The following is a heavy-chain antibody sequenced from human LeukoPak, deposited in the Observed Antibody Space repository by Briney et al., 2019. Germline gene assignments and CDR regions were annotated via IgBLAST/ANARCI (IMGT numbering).Heavy chain of an antibody. CDR2: VYYSGST. CDR3: ARGNTWYYFDY. J-gene: IGHJ4*02. D-gene: IGHD6-13*01. Sequence: SETLSLTCTVSGDFITAYYWSWIRQSPGKGLEWIGYVYYSGSTEYNPSLRSRVTISLEMSKNQFSLKLSSVTAADTAVYYCARGNTWYYFDYWGQGALVTVSS. CDR1: GDFITAYY. V-gene: IGHV4-59*08.